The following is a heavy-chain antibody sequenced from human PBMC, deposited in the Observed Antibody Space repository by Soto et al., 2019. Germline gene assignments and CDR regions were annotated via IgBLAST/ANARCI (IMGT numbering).Heavy chain of an antibody. CDR1: GYSFASYW. V-gene: IGHV5-51*03. D-gene: IGHD3-22*01. J-gene: IGHJ4*02. CDR3: ARPMSTAGEGYFDY. Sequence: GESLKISCKGSGYSFASYWIGWVRQMPGKGLEWMGIIYPGDSDTRYSPSFQGQFTISADKSISTAYLQWSSLKASDTAMYYCARPMSTAGEGYFDYCGQGTLATVSS. CDR2: IYPGDSDT.